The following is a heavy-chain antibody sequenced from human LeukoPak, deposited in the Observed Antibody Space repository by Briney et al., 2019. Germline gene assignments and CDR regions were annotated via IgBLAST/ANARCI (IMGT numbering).Heavy chain of an antibody. CDR3: TKGGRRDILTY. CDR2: IYDSGST. CDR1: GGSTSSYY. D-gene: IGHD3-9*01. Sequence: SETLSLTCTVYGGSTSSYYWSWIRQPPGKGLEWIGYIYDSGSTNYNPSLKSRVTISVDTSKNQFSLKLTSVTAADTAVYYCTKGGRRDILTYWGQGILVTVSP. V-gene: IGHV4-59*01. J-gene: IGHJ4*02.